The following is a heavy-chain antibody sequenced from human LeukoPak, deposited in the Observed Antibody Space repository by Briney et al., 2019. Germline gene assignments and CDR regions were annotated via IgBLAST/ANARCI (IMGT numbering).Heavy chain of an antibody. CDR2: ISAYNGNT. V-gene: IGHV1-18*01. J-gene: IGHJ4*02. D-gene: IGHD6-19*01. Sequence: ASVKVSCKVSGYTLTELSMHWVRQAPGQGLEWMGWISAYNGNTNYAQELQGRVTMTTDTSTSTAYMELRSLRSDDTAVYYCARVSSYSSGWSDWGQGTLVTVSS. CDR1: GYTLTELS. CDR3: ARVSSYSSGWSD.